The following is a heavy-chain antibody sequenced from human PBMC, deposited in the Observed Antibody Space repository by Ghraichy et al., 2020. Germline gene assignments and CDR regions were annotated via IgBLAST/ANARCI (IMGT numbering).Heavy chain of an antibody. V-gene: IGHV3-23*01. CDR1: GFSFSSYA. CDR2: IGASGGST. CDR3: AKAWGYCSGGSCPPYNWFDP. J-gene: IGHJ5*02. Sequence: LSLTCAASGFSFSSYAMTWVRQAPGKGLEWVSGIGASGGSTYYTDSVKGRFTISRDNSKNTLYLQMNSLRVEDTAVYYCAKAWGYCSGGSCPPYNWFDPWGPGTLVTVSS. D-gene: IGHD2-15*01.